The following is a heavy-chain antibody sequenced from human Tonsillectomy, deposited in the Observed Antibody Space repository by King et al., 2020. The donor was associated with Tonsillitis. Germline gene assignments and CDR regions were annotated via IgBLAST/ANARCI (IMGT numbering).Heavy chain of an antibody. J-gene: IGHJ1*01. V-gene: IGHV3-73*02. CDR3: TREEDGNKVRYFDH. CDR2: IRSKANNYAP. D-gene: IGHD5-24*01. Sequence: VQLVESGGGLVQPGGSLKLSCAASGFTLSGSTVHWVRQASGKGLEWVGRIRSKANNYAPAFGTSLKGSLNISSDDSKNTAYLQIDSLKTEETAGYFCTREEDGNKVRYFDHWGQGTLVTVSS. CDR1: GFTLSGST.